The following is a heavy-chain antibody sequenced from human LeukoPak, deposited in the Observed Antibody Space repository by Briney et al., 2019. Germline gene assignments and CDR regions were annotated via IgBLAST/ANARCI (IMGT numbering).Heavy chain of an antibody. J-gene: IGHJ4*02. V-gene: IGHV3-30*18. CDR3: AKDAGGSYYLYYFDY. CDR1: GFTFSSYG. Sequence: GGSLRLSCAASGFTFSSYGMHWVRQAPGKGLEWVAVISYDGSNKYYADSVKGRFTISRDNSKNTLYLQMNSLRAEDTAVYYCAKDAGGSYYLYYFDYWGQGTLVTVSS. CDR2: ISYDGSNK. D-gene: IGHD1-26*01.